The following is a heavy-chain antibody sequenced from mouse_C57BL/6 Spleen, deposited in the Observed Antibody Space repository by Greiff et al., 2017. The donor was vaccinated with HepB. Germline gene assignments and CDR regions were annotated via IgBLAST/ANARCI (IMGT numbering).Heavy chain of an antibody. D-gene: IGHD1-1*01. CDR1: GYSFTGYF. V-gene: IGHV1-20*01. CDR3: AREPYYYGSSYGYFDV. Sequence: VQLQQSGPELVKPGDSVKISCKASGYSFTGYFMNWVMQSHGKSFEWIGRINPYNGDTFYNQKFKGKATLTVDKSSSTAHMELRSLTSEDSAVYYCAREPYYYGSSYGYFDVWGTGTTVTVSS. J-gene: IGHJ1*03. CDR2: INPYNGDT.